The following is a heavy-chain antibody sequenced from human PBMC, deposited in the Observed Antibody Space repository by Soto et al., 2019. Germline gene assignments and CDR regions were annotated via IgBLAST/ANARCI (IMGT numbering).Heavy chain of an antibody. D-gene: IGHD2-2*01. CDR2: ILPIIDIP. V-gene: IGHV1-69*02. J-gene: IGHJ4*02. CDR3: ARGPLVVLTYFDS. Sequence: QVQLVQSGAEVKKPGSSVKVSCKASGGTFRNYPINWVRQAPGQGLEWMGSILPIIDIPDYAQNFQARLTITAAKSTSTAYMELSSLRSEDTAMYFCARGPLVVLTYFDSWGQGTLVTVSS. CDR1: GGTFRNYP.